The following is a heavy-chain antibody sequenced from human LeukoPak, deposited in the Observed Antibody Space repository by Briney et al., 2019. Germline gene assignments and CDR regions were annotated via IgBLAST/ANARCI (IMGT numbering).Heavy chain of an antibody. D-gene: IGHD1-26*01. CDR2: ISSSSNTI. Sequence: GGSLRLSCAGSGFTSSSYNMNWVRQAPGKGLEWVSYISSSSNTIYYADSVKGRFTISRDSAKNSLYLQMNSLRAEDTAVYYCARDTRRNAFDVWGKGTMVTVSP. CDR3: ARDTRRNAFDV. V-gene: IGHV3-48*01. CDR1: GFTSSSYN. J-gene: IGHJ3*01.